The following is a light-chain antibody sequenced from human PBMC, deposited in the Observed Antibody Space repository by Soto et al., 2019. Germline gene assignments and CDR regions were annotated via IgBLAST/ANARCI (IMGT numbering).Light chain of an antibody. CDR1: QSIGGT. CDR3: QQYDNWPWT. J-gene: IGKJ1*01. Sequence: EIVMTQSPATLSVSPGGRATLSCRASQSIGGTLAWYQQKPGQAPRLLIYGASTRATGFPARFSGSGSGTDFTLTISSLQSEDFAFYYCQQYDNWPWTFGQGTKVEIK. V-gene: IGKV3-15*01. CDR2: GAS.